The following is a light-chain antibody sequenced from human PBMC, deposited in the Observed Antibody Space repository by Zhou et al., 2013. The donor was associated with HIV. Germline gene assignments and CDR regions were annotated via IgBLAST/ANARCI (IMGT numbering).Light chain of an antibody. CDR2: GAS. J-gene: IGKJ5*01. Sequence: DIQLTQSPSFLSASVGDSVTITCRASDDISDFLAWYQQKPGKAPKLLIYGASTLQAEVPSRFSGSRFGTEFTLTVQSLQPDDIATYYCQQLNTYPSITFGQGTRLEI. CDR1: DDISDF. CDR3: QQLNTYPSIT. V-gene: IGKV1-9*01.